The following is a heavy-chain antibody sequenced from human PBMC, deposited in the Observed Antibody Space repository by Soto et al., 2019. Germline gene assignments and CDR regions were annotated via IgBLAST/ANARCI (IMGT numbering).Heavy chain of an antibody. CDR3: AQMGPYWYFDV. Sequence: EVQLLESGGGLVQPGGSLRLSCAASGFTFSRYVMSWVRQAPGKGLEWVSALSGSSANTFYADSLKGRFTISRDNSKNTLYLQMDSLRAEDTAVYFCAQMGPYWYFDVWGRGTLVTVSS. CDR1: GFTFSRYV. D-gene: IGHD3-16*01. J-gene: IGHJ2*01. CDR2: LSGSSANT. V-gene: IGHV3-23*01.